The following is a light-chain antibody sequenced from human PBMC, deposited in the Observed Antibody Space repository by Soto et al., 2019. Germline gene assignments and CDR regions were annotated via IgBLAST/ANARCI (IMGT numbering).Light chain of an antibody. Sequence: EIVLTQSPGTLSLSPGERATLSCRASQSVSSTFLAWFQQKPGQAPRILIYGVSSRATGIPDRFSGSGSGTDFTLTISRLEPEDFAVYFCQLFGSSSPTWTFGQGTKVEIK. CDR1: QSVSSTF. V-gene: IGKV3-20*01. CDR2: GVS. J-gene: IGKJ1*01. CDR3: QLFGSSSPTWT.